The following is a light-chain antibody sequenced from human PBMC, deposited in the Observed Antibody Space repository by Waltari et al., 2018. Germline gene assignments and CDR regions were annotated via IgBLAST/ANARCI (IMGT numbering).Light chain of an antibody. J-gene: IGLJ3*02. CDR3: CSFTSRSTWV. Sequence: QSALTQPASVSGSPGQSITISCTGTSSDVGGYNYVSCYQQHPGKVPTLLIFDVSNRTSGVSNRFSGSKSGNTASLTISGLQAEDESDYYCCSFTSRSTWVFGGGTKLTVL. V-gene: IGLV2-14*01. CDR1: SSDVGGYNY. CDR2: DVS.